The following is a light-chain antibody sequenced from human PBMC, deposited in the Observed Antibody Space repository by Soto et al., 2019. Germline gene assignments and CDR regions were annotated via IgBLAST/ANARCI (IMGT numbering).Light chain of an antibody. CDR1: QTVGNNY. V-gene: IGKV3-20*01. Sequence: IVLTQSPGTLSLSPGERATLSCRASQTVGNNYLAWYQQKPGQTPRLLIHVASNRATGIPDRISGSGSGTDFTLFISRLEPEDFAVNYCQQYASSPLTFGGGTKLEIK. J-gene: IGKJ4*01. CDR2: VAS. CDR3: QQYASSPLT.